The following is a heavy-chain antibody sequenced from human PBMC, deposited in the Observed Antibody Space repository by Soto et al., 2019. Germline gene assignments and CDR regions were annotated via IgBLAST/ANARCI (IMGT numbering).Heavy chain of an antibody. J-gene: IGHJ6*02. Sequence: GGALRLSXSASGFTFSDENMSWVRQVPGKGLEWVSGISGGGSYIFYADSVQGRFSISRDNPKNSLFLEMNSLRVEDTAVYYCARDSDCHSTSCFFPPHVWGQGTTVTVSS. CDR1: GFTFSDEN. CDR2: ISGGGSYI. D-gene: IGHD2-2*01. CDR3: ARDSDCHSTSCFFPPHV. V-gene: IGHV3-21*06.